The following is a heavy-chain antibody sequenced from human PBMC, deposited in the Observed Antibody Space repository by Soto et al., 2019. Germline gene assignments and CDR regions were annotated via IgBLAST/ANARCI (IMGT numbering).Heavy chain of an antibody. Sequence: GGSLRLSCAASGFTFSTYGMHWVRQAPGKGLEWVAVISYDGNNKYYADSVKGRFTISRDNSKNTQYLQMNSLRAEDTAMYYCAKDLGNLGYTYGLLDYWGQGTLVTVSS. CDR1: GFTFSTYG. J-gene: IGHJ4*02. CDR2: ISYDGNNK. V-gene: IGHV3-30*18. CDR3: AKDLGNLGYTYGLLDY. D-gene: IGHD5-18*01.